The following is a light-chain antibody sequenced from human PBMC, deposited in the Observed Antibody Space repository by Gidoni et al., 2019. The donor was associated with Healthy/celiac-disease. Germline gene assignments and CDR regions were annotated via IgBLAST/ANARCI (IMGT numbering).Light chain of an antibody. Sequence: QSALTQPASVSGSPGQSLTISCTGTSSDVGGYNYVSWYQQHPGKAPKLMIYEVSNRPSGVSNRFSGSKSGNTASLTISGLQAEDEADYYCSSYTSSSTLRVFGGGTKLT. CDR1: SSDVGGYNY. CDR3: SSYTSSSTLRV. V-gene: IGLV2-14*01. J-gene: IGLJ2*01. CDR2: EVS.